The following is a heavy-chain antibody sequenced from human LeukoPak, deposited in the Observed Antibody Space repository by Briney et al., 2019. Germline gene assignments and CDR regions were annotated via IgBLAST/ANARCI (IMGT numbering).Heavy chain of an antibody. V-gene: IGHV4-59*01. J-gene: IGHJ4*02. CDR2: IYYSGST. CDR1: GGSISSYY. D-gene: IGHD2-2*01. Sequence: SETLSLTCTVSGGSISSYYWSWIRQPPGKGLEWIGYIYYSGSTNYNPSLKSRVTISVDTSKNQFSLKLSSVTAADTAAYYCARVRRYCSSTSCYYFDYWGQGTLVTVSS. CDR3: ARVRRYCSSTSCYYFDY.